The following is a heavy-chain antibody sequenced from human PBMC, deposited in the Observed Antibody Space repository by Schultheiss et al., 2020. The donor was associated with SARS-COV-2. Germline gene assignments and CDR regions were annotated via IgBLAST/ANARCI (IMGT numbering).Heavy chain of an antibody. CDR2: INSDGSST. CDR3: AKGPYDFWSGYYTDYMDV. D-gene: IGHD3-3*01. V-gene: IGHV3-74*01. J-gene: IGHJ6*03. Sequence: GGSLRLSGAASGFTFSSYAMHWVRQAPGKGLVWVSRINSDGSSTSYADSVKGRFTISRDNSKNSLYLQMNSLRTEDTALYYCAKGPYDFWSGYYTDYMDVWGKGTTVTVSS. CDR1: GFTFSSYA.